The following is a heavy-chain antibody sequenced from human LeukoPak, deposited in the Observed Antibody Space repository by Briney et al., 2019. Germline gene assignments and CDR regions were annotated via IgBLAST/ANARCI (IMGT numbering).Heavy chain of an antibody. J-gene: IGHJ4*02. V-gene: IGHV1-18*01. CDR3: ARVRLGQGLGY. D-gene: IGHD4-11*01. CDR2: ISAYNGNT. CDR1: GYTFTSYD. Sequence: GASVKVSCKASGYTFTSYDINWVRQATGQGLEWMGWISAYNGNTNYAQKLQGRVTMTTDTSTSTAYMELRSLRSDDTAVYYCARVRLGQGLGYWGLGTLVTVSS.